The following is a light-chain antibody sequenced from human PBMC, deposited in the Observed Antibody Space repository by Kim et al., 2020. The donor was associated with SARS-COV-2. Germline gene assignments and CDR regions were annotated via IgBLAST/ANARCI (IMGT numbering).Light chain of an antibody. CDR2: EVS. Sequence: SALTQPPSASGSPGQSVTISCTGTISDVGDYNYVSWYQQHPGKAPKLMIYEVSKRPSGVPDRFSGSKSGNTASLTVSGLQAEDEADYYCCSYAGSDNWVFGGGTQLTVL. CDR1: ISDVGDYNY. CDR3: CSYAGSDNWV. V-gene: IGLV2-8*01. J-gene: IGLJ3*02.